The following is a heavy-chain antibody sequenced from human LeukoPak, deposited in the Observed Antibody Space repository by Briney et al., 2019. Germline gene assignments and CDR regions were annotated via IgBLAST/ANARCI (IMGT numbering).Heavy chain of an antibody. CDR2: ISGSGGST. CDR3: AKDRPTYYDILTGYYPDGNFDY. V-gene: IGHV3-23*01. D-gene: IGHD3-9*01. CDR1: GFTFSSYA. J-gene: IGHJ4*02. Sequence: GGSLRLSCAASGFTFSSYAMSWVRQAPGKGLEGVSAISGSGGSTYYADSVKGRFTISRDNSKNTLYLQMNSLRAEDTAVYYCAKDRPTYYDILTGYYPDGNFDYWGQGTLVTVSS.